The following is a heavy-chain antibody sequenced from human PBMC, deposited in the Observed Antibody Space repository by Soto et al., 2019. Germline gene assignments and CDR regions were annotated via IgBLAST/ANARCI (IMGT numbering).Heavy chain of an antibody. V-gene: IGHV4-59*01. CDR3: ARLRQGYFDL. CDR2: IYYSGST. J-gene: IGHJ2*01. CDR1: GGSISSYY. D-gene: IGHD4-17*01. Sequence: QVQLQESGPGLVKPSETLSLTCTVSGGSISSYYWSWIRQPPGKGLEWIGYIYYSGSTNYNPSLKSRVTTPVDTSKNQFSLKLSSVTAADTAVYYCARLRQGYFDLWGRGTLVTVSS.